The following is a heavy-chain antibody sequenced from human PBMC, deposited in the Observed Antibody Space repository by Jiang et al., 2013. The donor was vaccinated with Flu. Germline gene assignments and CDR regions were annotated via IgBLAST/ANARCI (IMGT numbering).Heavy chain of an antibody. CDR3: ARRMVREGGDISIDY. CDR1: GDPIISSDW. CDR2: VHHSGDT. Sequence: PGLVKPSETLSLTCAVSGDPIISSDWWSWVRQPPGKGLEWIGDVHHSGDTNYNPSLKSRLTMLIDQSKKQLSLKMKSVTAADTAVYYCARRMVREGGDISIDYWGQGTLVTVSS. D-gene: IGHD3-10*01. J-gene: IGHJ4*02. V-gene: IGHV4-4*02.